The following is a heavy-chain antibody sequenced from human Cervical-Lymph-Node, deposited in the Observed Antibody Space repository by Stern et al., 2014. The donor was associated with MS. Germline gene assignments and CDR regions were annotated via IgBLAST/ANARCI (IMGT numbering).Heavy chain of an antibody. D-gene: IGHD1-1*01. J-gene: IGHJ4*02. V-gene: IGHV1-18*01. CDR1: GYPFTSYG. Sequence: QVQLVQSGNEVKKPGASVKVSCESSGYPFTSYGISWVRQAPGQELEWMGWISAYNGNTNYEQKFQDRVTMTTDTSTSTVYMELRNLRSDDAALYYCARAAGILDFWGQGTLVTVSS. CDR2: ISAYNGNT. CDR3: ARAAGILDF.